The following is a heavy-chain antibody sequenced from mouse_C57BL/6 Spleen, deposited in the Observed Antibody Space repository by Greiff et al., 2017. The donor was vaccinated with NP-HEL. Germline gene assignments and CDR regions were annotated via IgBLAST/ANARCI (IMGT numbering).Heavy chain of an antibody. V-gene: IGHV1-85*01. J-gene: IGHJ2*01. CDR1: GYTFTSYD. CDR2: IYPRDGST. CDR3: ARKDVFDY. Sequence: VQGVESGPELVKPGASVKLSCKASGYTFTSYDINWVKQRPGQGLEWIGWIYPRDGSTKYNEKFKGKATLTVDTSSSTAYMELHSLTSEDSAVYFCARKDVFDYWGQGTTLTVSS.